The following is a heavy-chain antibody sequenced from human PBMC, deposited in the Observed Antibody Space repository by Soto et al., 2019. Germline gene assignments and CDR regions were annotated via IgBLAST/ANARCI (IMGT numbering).Heavy chain of an antibody. D-gene: IGHD6-19*01. CDR2: IYPEDSET. V-gene: IGHV5-51*01. J-gene: IGHJ2*01. CDR1: GYSFTNYC. CDR3: ARDGSGFHWYFDL. Sequence: GESLKISCKGSGYSFTNYCIGWVRQMPGKDLEWIGIIYPEDSETRYSPSFQGPVTISVDKSISTAYLQWNSLQASDTAIYFCARDGSGFHWYFDLWGRGTPVTVSS.